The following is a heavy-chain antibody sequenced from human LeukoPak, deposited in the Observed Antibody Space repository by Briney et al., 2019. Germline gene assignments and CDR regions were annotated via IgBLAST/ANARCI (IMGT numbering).Heavy chain of an antibody. V-gene: IGHV5-51*01. D-gene: IGHD3-22*01. CDR2: IYPGDSDT. CDR3: ARRRYYDSSGFYSPYYFDY. Sequence: GESLKISCKGSGYSFTSYWIGWVRQMPGKGLEWMGIIYPGDSDTRYSPSFQGQVTISADKSISTAYLQWSSLEASDTAMYYCARRRYYDSSGFYSPYYFDYWGQGTLVTVSS. J-gene: IGHJ4*02. CDR1: GYSFTSYW.